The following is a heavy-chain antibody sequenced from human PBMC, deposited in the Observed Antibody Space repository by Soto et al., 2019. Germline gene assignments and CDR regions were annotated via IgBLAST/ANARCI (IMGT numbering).Heavy chain of an antibody. CDR2: ISYDGSNK. J-gene: IGHJ5*02. V-gene: IGHV3-30-3*01. D-gene: IGHD2-2*02. CDR1: GFTFSSYA. Sequence: QVQLVEAGGGVVQPGRSLRLSCAASGFTFSSYAMHWVRQAPGKGLEWVAVISYDGSNKYYADSVKGRFTISRDNSKNTLYLQMSSLRGEDTAVYYCARDDCISTSCYIWFDPWGQGTLVTVSS. CDR3: ARDDCISTSCYIWFDP.